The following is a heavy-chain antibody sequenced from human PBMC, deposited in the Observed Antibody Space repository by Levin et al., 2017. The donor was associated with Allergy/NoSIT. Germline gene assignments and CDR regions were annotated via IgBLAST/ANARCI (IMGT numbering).Heavy chain of an antibody. Sequence: KSGESLKISCKASGYSFTDYWVTWVRQMPGKGLEWMGRIDPRDSSTSYSPSFQGHVTISSDKSINTAYLQWGSLQASESAMYYCARHALGSSGWHYFDSWGQGSLVTVSS. J-gene: IGHJ4*02. CDR1: GYSFTDYW. V-gene: IGHV5-10-1*01. D-gene: IGHD6-19*01. CDR2: IDPRDSST. CDR3: ARHALGSSGWHYFDS.